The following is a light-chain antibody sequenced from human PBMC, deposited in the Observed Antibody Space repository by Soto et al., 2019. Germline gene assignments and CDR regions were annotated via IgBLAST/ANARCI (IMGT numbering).Light chain of an antibody. Sequence: DIVVPPAPKSLSASLCEKANNNCKSSQSVLYSSNNKNYLAWYQQKPGQPPKLLIYWASTRESGVPDRFSGSGSGTDFTLTICSLQAEDVAVYYCQQYYSTRLTFGGGTKADIK. CDR2: WAS. V-gene: IGKV4-1*01. J-gene: IGKJ4*01. CDR1: QSVLYSSNNKNY. CDR3: QQYYSTRLT.